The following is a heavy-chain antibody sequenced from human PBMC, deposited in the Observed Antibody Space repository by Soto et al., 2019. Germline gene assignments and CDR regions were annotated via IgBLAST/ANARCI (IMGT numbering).Heavy chain of an antibody. CDR1: GDSVSSNSAA. V-gene: IGHV6-1*01. Sequence: SQTLSLTCAISGDSVSSNSAAWNWIRQSPSRGLEWLGRTYYRSKWYNDYAVSVKSRITINPDASKNQFSLQLNSVTPEDTAVYYCSRGKKEQQGYYYVMDVWGQGTTVTFTS. CDR3: SRGKKEQQGYYYVMDV. J-gene: IGHJ6*01. D-gene: IGHD6-13*01. CDR2: TYYRSKWYN.